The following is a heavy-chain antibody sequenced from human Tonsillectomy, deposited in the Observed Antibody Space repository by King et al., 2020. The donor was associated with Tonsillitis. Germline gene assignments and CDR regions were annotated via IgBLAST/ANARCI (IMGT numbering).Heavy chain of an antibody. CDR3: AKGAPGIAVAGSGAFDY. J-gene: IGHJ4*02. CDR1: GFTFSSYA. V-gene: IGHV3-23*04. D-gene: IGHD6-19*01. CDR2: ISGSGGST. Sequence: VQLVESGGDLVQPGGSLRLSCAASGFTFSSYAMSWARQAPGKGLEWVSTISGSGGSTFYADSVKGRFTISRDNSENTVYLQMNSLRAEDTAVYYCAKGAPGIAVAGSGAFDYWGQGTLVTVSS.